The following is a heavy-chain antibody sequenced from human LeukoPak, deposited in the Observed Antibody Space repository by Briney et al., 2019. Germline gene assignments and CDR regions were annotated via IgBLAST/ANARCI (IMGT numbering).Heavy chain of an antibody. CDR1: GGSMSSSSYY. CDR2: IYYSEST. D-gene: IGHD1-26*01. V-gene: IGHV4-39*07. Sequence: PSETLSLTCTVSGGSMSSSSYYWGWIRQPPGKGLEWIGSIYYSESTYQNPSLKSRVTISVDTSKNQFSLKLSSVTAADTAVYYCARLRGATLYFDYWGQGTLVTVSS. J-gene: IGHJ4*02. CDR3: ARLRGATLYFDY.